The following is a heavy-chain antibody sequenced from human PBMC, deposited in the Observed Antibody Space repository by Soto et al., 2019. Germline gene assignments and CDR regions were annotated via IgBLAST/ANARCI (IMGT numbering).Heavy chain of an antibody. J-gene: IGHJ4*02. V-gene: IGHV3-23*01. D-gene: IGHD3-10*01. CDR3: AKDRNHYGSGSYCDY. Sequence: EVQLLESGGGLVQPGGSLRVSCAASGFAFNIYAMSWVRQAPGKGLEWVSVISGSADSTNYADSVKGRFTISRDNSKNTVYLQMNSLRVEDTAVYYCAKDRNHYGSGSYCDYWGQGTLVTVSS. CDR2: ISGSADST. CDR1: GFAFNIYA.